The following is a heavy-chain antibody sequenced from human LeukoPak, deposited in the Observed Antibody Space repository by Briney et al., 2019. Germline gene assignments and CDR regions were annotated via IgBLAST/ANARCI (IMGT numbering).Heavy chain of an antibody. V-gene: IGHV1-69*06. Sequence: SVKVSCKASGGTFSSYAISWVRQAPGQGLEWMGGIIPIFGTANYAQKFQGRVTITADKSTSTAYMELSSLRSEDTAVYYCAHGRDCSSTSCYQYYFDYWGQGTLVTVSS. CDR2: IIPIFGTA. J-gene: IGHJ4*02. CDR1: GGTFSSYA. D-gene: IGHD2-2*01. CDR3: AHGRDCSSTSCYQYYFDY.